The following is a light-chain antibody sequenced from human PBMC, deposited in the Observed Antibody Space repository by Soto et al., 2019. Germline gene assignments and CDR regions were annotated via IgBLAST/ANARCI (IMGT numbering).Light chain of an antibody. V-gene: IGKV3-20*01. CDR3: QRYGTSLPLT. Sequence: EIVLTQSPGTLSFSPGDRATLSCRASQSVSSNYLAWYQQKPGQAPRLLIYGASSRATGIPDRFSGSGSGTDFPLTISRLEPEDFAVYYCQRYGTSLPLTFGGGTKVEIK. J-gene: IGKJ4*01. CDR1: QSVSSNY. CDR2: GAS.